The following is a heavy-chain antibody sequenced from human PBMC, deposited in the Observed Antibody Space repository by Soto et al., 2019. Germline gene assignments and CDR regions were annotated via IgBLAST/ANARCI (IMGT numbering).Heavy chain of an antibody. J-gene: IGHJ4*02. CDR1: GGSISSYY. CDR2: IYYSGST. D-gene: IGHD1-1*01. CDR3: ARDRYGPSDY. Sequence: LSLTCTVSGGSISSYYWSWIRQPPGKGLEWIGYIYYSGSTNYNPSLKSRVTISVDTSKNQFSLKLSSVTAADTAMYYCARDRYGPSDYWGQGTLVTVSS. V-gene: IGHV4-59*01.